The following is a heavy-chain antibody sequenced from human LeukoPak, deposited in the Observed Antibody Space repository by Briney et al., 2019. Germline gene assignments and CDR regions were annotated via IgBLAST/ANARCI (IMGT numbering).Heavy chain of an antibody. Sequence: VASVRVSCKASGYTFTSYYMHWVRQAPGQGLEWMGIINPSGGSTNYAQKFQGRVTMTTDMSTSTVYMELSSLRSEDTAVYYCARDQEDYYDSSGYFFWGQGTLVTVPS. D-gene: IGHD3-22*01. CDR1: GYTFTSYY. CDR2: INPSGGST. V-gene: IGHV1-46*01. J-gene: IGHJ1*01. CDR3: ARDQEDYYDSSGYFF.